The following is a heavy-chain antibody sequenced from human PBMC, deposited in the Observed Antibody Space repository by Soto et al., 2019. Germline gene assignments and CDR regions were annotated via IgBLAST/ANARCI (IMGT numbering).Heavy chain of an antibody. D-gene: IGHD2-2*01. V-gene: IGHV4-34*01. CDR1: GGSLSGYY. CDR3: ARRVTMQYYFDY. J-gene: IGHJ4*02. Sequence: QVQLQHWGAGLLKPSETLSRTCAVYGGSLSGYYWSWIRQPPGKGLEWIGEINDSGSTNYNPSFKSRVTISADTSNNQFSLKLTSVTAADTAVYYCARRVTMQYYFDYWGQGTLVPVFS. CDR2: INDSGST.